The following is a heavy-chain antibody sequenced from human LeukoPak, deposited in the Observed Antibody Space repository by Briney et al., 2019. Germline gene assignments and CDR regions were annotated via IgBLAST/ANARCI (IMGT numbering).Heavy chain of an antibody. CDR1: GFTFSSYG. V-gene: IGHV3-30*02. D-gene: IGHD6-13*01. CDR2: IRYDGSNK. Sequence: PGGSLRLSCAASGFTFSSYGMHWVRQAPGKGLEWVAFIRYDGSNKYYADSVKGRFTISRDNSKNTLYLQMNSLRAEDTAVYYCARAGDSSSWNWFDPWGQGTLVTVSS. J-gene: IGHJ5*02. CDR3: ARAGDSSSWNWFDP.